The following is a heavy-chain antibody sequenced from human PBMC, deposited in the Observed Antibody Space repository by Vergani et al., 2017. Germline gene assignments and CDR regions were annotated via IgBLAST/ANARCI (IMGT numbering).Heavy chain of an antibody. Sequence: VQLVESGGGLVQPGGSLRLSCTASGFTFSNYWMQWVRQAPGKGLMWVSRINSDGDSTSYADSVKGRFTISRDNAKNTLYLQMDSLRAENTAVYYCAREYRSTSGRAFDFWGQGTKVTVSS. J-gene: IGHJ3*01. CDR2: INSDGDST. CDR3: AREYRSTSGRAFDF. CDR1: GFTFSNYW. D-gene: IGHD2-2*01. V-gene: IGHV3-74*01.